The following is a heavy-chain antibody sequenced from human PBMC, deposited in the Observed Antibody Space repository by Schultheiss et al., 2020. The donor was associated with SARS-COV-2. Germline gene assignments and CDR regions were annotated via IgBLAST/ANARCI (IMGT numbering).Heavy chain of an antibody. Sequence: ASVKVSCKASGYTFTSYGISWVRQAPGQGLEWMGWISAYNGNTNYAQKLQGRVTITADKSTSTAYMELSSLRSEDTAVYYCASIPIAAAGNTHNWFDPGGEGTLVTVPS. CDR1: GYTFTSYG. CDR2: ISAYNGNT. J-gene: IGHJ5*02. V-gene: IGHV1-18*01. CDR3: ASIPIAAAGNTHNWFDP. D-gene: IGHD6-13*01.